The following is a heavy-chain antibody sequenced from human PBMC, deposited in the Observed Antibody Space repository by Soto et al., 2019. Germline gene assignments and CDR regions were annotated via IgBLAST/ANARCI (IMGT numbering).Heavy chain of an antibody. J-gene: IGHJ4*02. CDR3: ARGWGRIFDH. CDR2: INHSRST. Sequence: QVQLQQWGAGLLKPSETLSLTCAVYGGSFSGYYWSWIRQPPGKGLEWIGEINHSRSTNYTPSLKSQVTISVDTSKNQFSLKLSSVTAADTSVYYCARGWGRIFDHWGQGTLVTVSS. V-gene: IGHV4-34*01. CDR1: GGSFSGYY. D-gene: IGHD7-27*01.